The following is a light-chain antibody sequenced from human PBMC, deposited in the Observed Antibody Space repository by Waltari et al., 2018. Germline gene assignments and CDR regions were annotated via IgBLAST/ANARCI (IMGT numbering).Light chain of an antibody. CDR2: WAS. CDR1: QSVLYSSNNLNY. V-gene: IGKV4-1*01. Sequence: DIVMTQSPDSLAVSLGERATINCKSSQSVLYSSNNLNYLAWYRQKPGQPPKLLIYWASSRASGVPDRFSGSGSGADFTLTIGSLQPEDVAVYFCQQYYSTPYTFGQGTKLEIK. CDR3: QQYYSTPYT. J-gene: IGKJ2*01.